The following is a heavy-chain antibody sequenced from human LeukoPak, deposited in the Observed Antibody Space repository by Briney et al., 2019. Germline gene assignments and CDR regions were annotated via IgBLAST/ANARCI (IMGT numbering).Heavy chain of an antibody. Sequence: GGSLRLSCAASGFTFSSYSMNWVRQAPGKGLEWVSYISSSSSTIYYADSVKGRFTISRDNAKNSLYLQMNSLRAEDTAVYYCARGGVVPAAPYYYYGMDVWGQGTTVTVSS. CDR2: ISSSSSTI. D-gene: IGHD2-2*01. CDR1: GFTFSSYS. CDR3: ARGGVVPAAPYYYYGMDV. J-gene: IGHJ6*02. V-gene: IGHV3-48*01.